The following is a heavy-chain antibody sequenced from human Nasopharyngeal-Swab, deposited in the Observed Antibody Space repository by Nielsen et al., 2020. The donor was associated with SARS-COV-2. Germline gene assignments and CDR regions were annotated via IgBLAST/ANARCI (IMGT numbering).Heavy chain of an antibody. D-gene: IGHD6-13*01. V-gene: IGHV4-4*02. CDR3: AREGTGSSSWYGGYYYYGMDV. Sequence: GSLRLSCAVSGGSISSSNWWSWVRQPPGKGLEWIGEIYHSGSTNYNPSLKSRVTISVDKSKNQFSLKLSSVTAADTAVYYCAREGTGSSSWYGGYYYYGMDVWGQGTTVTVSS. CDR1: GGSISSSNW. CDR2: IYHSGST. J-gene: IGHJ6*02.